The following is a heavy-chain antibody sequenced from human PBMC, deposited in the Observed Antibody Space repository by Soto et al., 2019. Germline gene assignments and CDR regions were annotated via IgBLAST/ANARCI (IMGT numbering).Heavy chain of an antibody. Sequence: QVQLVQSGAEVKKPGSSVKVSCKASGGTFSSYAISWVRQAPGQGLEWMGGIIPIFGTANDAQKFQGRVTITADESTSTAYMELRSLRSEDSAVYYCARGGRESVMALNWFDPWGQGTLVSVSS. J-gene: IGHJ5*02. CDR2: IIPIFGTA. V-gene: IGHV1-69*01. CDR3: ARGGRESVMALNWFDP. CDR1: GGTFSSYA.